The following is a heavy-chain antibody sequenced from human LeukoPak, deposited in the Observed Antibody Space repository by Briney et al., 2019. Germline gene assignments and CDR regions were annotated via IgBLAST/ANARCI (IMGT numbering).Heavy chain of an antibody. CDR1: GFTFSTYD. Sequence: SGGSLRPSCAASGFTFSTYDMHWVRQATGKGLEWVSAIASAGDIYYSDSVRGRFTISRENAKNSLYLQVNSLRVGDTAVYYCTRGGRDGFDIWGQGTMVTVSS. J-gene: IGHJ3*02. D-gene: IGHD2-15*01. V-gene: IGHV3-13*01. CDR3: TRGGRDGFDI. CDR2: IASAGDI.